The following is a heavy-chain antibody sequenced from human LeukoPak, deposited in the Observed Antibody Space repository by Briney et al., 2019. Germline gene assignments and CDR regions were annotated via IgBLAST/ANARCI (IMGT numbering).Heavy chain of an antibody. J-gene: IGHJ3*02. V-gene: IGHV3-33*03. Sequence: PGGSLRLSCAASGFTFSSYGMHWVRQAPGKGLEWVAVIWYDGSNKYYADSVKGRFTISRDNVKNMVYLDMNGLRGDDTAVYYCARSGIGRGFDIWGRGATVTVSS. CDR2: IWYDGSNK. D-gene: IGHD2/OR15-2a*01. CDR3: ARSGIGRGFDI. CDR1: GFTFSSYG.